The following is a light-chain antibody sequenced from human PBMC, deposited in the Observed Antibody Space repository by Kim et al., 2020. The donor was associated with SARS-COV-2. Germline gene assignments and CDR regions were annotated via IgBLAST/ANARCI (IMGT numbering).Light chain of an antibody. CDR2: GVS. V-gene: IGKV1-39*01. CDR3: LQSYEFPYS. CDR1: GTVSPS. Sequence: SVGDRVIITCRASGTVSPSLGWYQQQQGKAPKLLIYGVSSWESGVPSRFSGSGSGTEFTLTITNLQPEDAAVYYCLQSYEFPYSFGQGTKLEI. J-gene: IGKJ2*03.